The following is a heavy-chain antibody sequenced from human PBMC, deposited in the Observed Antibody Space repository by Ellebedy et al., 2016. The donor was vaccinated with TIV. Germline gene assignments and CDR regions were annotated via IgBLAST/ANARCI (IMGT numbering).Heavy chain of an antibody. Sequence: AASVKVSCKASGSTFSSYAISWVRQAPGQGLEWMGQILPKFAAANYAQKFQGRVTISADASTTTAYMELSSLRPDDTAVYYCARAKATDGYGSDYWGQGTLVTVSS. V-gene: IGHV1-69*13. CDR1: GSTFSSYA. J-gene: IGHJ4*02. CDR2: ILPKFAAA. CDR3: ARAKATDGYGSDY. D-gene: IGHD3-22*01.